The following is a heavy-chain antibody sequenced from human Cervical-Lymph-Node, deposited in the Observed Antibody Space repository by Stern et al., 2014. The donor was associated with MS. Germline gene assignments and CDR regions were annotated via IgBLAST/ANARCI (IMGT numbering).Heavy chain of an antibody. CDR1: GYTFSDHY. CDR2: ADPNGARA. V-gene: IGHV1-46*01. D-gene: IGHD6-13*01. CDR3: ARDGPPIQVAAAGTYFDF. Sequence: QVQLVQSGAEVRKPGASVKISCRASGYTFSDHYIHWMRQAPGQGLEWMAIADPNGARASVAQRFKGRVILTRGTSTTTVYMELSNLTSEDTAVYYCARDGPPIQVAAAGTYFDFWGQGTLVTVSS. J-gene: IGHJ4*02.